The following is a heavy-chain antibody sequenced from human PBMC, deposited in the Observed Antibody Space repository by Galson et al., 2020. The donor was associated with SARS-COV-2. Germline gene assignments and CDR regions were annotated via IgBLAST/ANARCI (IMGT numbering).Heavy chain of an antibody. V-gene: IGHV3-30*04. CDR1: GFTFSSYA. Sequence: GESLKISCAASGFTFSSYAMHWVRQAPGKGLEWVAVISYDGSNKYYADSVKGRFTISRDNSKNTLYLQMNSLRAEDTAVYYCARATDYDSSGYDAFDIWGQGTMVTVSS. CDR3: ARATDYDSSGYDAFDI. D-gene: IGHD3-22*01. CDR2: ISYDGSNK. J-gene: IGHJ3*02.